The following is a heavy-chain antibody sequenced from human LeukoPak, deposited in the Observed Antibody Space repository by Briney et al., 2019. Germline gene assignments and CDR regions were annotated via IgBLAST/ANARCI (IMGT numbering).Heavy chain of an antibody. Sequence: RSGGSLRLSCAASGFSFTTYWMGWVRQAPGKGLEWVANIQQDGTEKYYVDSVKGRFTISRDDAKNSLYLQMNSLRVEDTAVYYCAKLAKYFYGSETYYFFEHWGQGTPVTASS. CDR1: GFSFTTYW. CDR2: IQQDGTEK. V-gene: IGHV3-7*01. CDR3: AKLAKYFYGSETYYFFEH. J-gene: IGHJ4*02. D-gene: IGHD3-10*01.